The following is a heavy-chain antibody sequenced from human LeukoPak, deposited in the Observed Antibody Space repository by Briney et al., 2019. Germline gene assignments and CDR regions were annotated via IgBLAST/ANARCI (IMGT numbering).Heavy chain of an antibody. Sequence: KPSETLSFTCTVSGGSISSYYWSWIRLPAGQGLEWIGRIYTNADTKYNPSLKSRVTMSVDTSKNQLSLKVRSVTAADTAVYYCARAASAAGGQYFDYWRQGTVVTVSS. J-gene: IGHJ4*02. V-gene: IGHV4-4*07. CDR2: IYTNADT. CDR3: ARAASAAGGQYFDY. CDR1: GGSISSYY. D-gene: IGHD6-13*01.